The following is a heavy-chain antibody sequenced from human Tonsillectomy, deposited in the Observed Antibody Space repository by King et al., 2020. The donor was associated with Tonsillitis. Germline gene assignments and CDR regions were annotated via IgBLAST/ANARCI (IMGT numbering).Heavy chain of an antibody. D-gene: IGHD6-19*01. CDR1: EFTFSSSW. CDR2: IRPEGSEK. J-gene: IGHJ4*02. CDR3: ARDQAYTSFDY. Sequence: VQLVESGGGLVQPGGSLKLSCAASEFTFSSSWMTWIRQAPGKGLQWVATIRPEGSEKYYADSVTGRFTVSRDNAKNSLDLQMNSLRSEDTALYYCARDQAYTSFDYWGQGTLVTVSS. V-gene: IGHV3-7*04.